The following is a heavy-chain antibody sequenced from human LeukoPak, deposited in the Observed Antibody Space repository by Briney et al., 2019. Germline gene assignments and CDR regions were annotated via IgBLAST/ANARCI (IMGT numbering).Heavy chain of an antibody. CDR1: GFAFSVYA. J-gene: IGHJ3*02. CDR2: ISGSGGST. V-gene: IGHV3-23*01. CDR3: ARGGAFDI. D-gene: IGHD3-10*01. Sequence: GGSLRLSCAASGFAFSVYAMSWVRQAPGKGLEWVSAISGSGGSTYYADSVKGRFTISRDNAKNSLYLQMNSLRAEDTAVYYCARGGAFDIWGQGTMVTVSS.